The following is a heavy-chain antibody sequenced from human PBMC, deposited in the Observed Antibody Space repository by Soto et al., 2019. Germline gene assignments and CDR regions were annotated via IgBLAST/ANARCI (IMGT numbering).Heavy chain of an antibody. J-gene: IGHJ6*04. CDR3: AREDDTPYDYNGMDV. V-gene: IGHV4-31*03. CDR1: GGYISSGGYY. CDR2: IYYSGST. Sequence: QVKLQESGPGLVKPSQTLSLTCTVSGGYISSGGYYWSWIRQHPEKGLEWIWYIYYSGSTYYHPSLKRGVTLSVAASKIQFSVELSSVTAADTAVYCCAREDDTPYDYNGMDVWGEGTTVTVSS.